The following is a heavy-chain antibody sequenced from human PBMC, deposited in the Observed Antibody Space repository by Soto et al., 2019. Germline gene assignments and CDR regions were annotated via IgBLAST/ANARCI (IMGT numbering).Heavy chain of an antibody. J-gene: IGHJ3*02. CDR3: ATPFLEWLYDASHI. V-gene: IGHV1-69*06. D-gene: IGHD3-3*01. CDR2: VIPLYGTP. Sequence: QVQLVQSGAEVKKPGSSVKVSCKASGGTFNSYAISWVRQAPGQGLEWLGGVIPLYGTPNYAQNFQGRVTITANKSPSTGYVELRSLPSEDTAVYYRATPFLEWLYDASHIWGQGTMVTAS. CDR1: GGTFNSYA.